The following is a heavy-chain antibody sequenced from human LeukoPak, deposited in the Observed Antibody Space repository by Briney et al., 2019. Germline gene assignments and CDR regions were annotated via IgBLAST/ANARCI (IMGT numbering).Heavy chain of an antibody. CDR2: ISWNSGSI. J-gene: IGHJ5*02. V-gene: IGHV3-9*01. Sequence: GGSLRLSCAASGFTFDDYAMHWVRQAPGKGLEWVSGISWNSGSIGYADSVKGRFTISRDNAKNSLYLQMNSLRAEDTALYYCAKGRDKYQLLSKNWFDPWGQGTLATVSS. D-gene: IGHD2-2*01. CDR1: GFTFDDYA. CDR3: AKGRDKYQLLSKNWFDP.